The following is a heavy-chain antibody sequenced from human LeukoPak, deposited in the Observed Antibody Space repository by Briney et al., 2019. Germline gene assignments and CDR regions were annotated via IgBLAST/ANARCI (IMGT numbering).Heavy chain of an antibody. Sequence: SETLSLTCTVSGGSISSYYWSWIRQPPGKVPEWISFIYYTGTTYYNPSLQSRVTISVDRSKNQFSLKLSSVTAADTAVYYCARDFKGRGALDIWGQGTMVTVS. CDR2: IYYTGTT. CDR3: ARDFKGRGALDI. CDR1: GGSISSYY. V-gene: IGHV4-59*12. D-gene: IGHD3-10*01. J-gene: IGHJ3*02.